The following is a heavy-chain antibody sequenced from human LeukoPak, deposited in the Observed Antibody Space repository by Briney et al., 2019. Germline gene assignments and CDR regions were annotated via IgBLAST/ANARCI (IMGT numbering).Heavy chain of an antibody. CDR2: MFYSGST. Sequence: PSQTLSLTCTVSGGSISSGGYYWSWIRQHPGKGLELIGYMFYSGSTYYDPSLKSRVTISVDTSKNQFSLKLSSVTAADTAVYYCARFDPWFDPWGQGTLVTVSS. D-gene: IGHD3-9*01. CDR1: GGSISSGGYY. J-gene: IGHJ5*02. V-gene: IGHV4-30-4*01. CDR3: ARFDPWFDP.